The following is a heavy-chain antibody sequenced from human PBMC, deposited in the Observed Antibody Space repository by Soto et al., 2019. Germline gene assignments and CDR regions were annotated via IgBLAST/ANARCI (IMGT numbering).Heavy chain of an antibody. CDR1: GFTFSSYG. CDR2: IWYDGSNK. J-gene: IGHJ4*02. V-gene: IGHV3-33*01. D-gene: IGHD6-13*01. CDR3: ARDPTPGPAAGTSEY. Sequence: QVQLVESGGGVVQPGRSLRLSCAASGFTFSSYGMHWVRQAPGKGLEWVAVIWYDGSNKYYADSVKGRFTISRDNSKSALYLQMNSLRAKDTAVYYCARDPTPGPAAGTSEYWGQGSVVTVCS.